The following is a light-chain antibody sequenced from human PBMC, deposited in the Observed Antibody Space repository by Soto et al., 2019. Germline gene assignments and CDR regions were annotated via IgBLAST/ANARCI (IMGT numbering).Light chain of an antibody. CDR1: QSVLYSSNNKNY. CDR3: QQYYSTPWT. J-gene: IGKJ1*01. CDR2: WAS. Sequence: DIVMTQSPDSLAVSLGERATINCKSSQSVLYSSNNKNYLAWYQQKAGQPPKLLIYWASTRESGVPDRFSGSGSGTDFTLTISSLQAEDVAVYYCQQYYSTPWTF. V-gene: IGKV4-1*01.